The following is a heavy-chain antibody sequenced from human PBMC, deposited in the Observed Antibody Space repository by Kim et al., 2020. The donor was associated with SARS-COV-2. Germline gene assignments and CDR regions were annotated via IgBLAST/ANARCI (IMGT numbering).Heavy chain of an antibody. J-gene: IGHJ4*02. Sequence: ASVKVSCTTSGYTFNDYAINWVRQAPGQGFEWVGWINTKTGKTTYAQGFTGRFVFFLDTSVTTAYLQISGLKSEDTGIYYCARPSVAGLDYWGQGTLVTV. CDR3: ARPSVAGLDY. CDR1: GYTFNDYA. V-gene: IGHV7-4-1*02. D-gene: IGHD6-19*01. CDR2: INTKTGKT.